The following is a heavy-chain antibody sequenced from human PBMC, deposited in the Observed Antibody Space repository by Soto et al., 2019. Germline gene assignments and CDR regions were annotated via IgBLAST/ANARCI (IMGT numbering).Heavy chain of an antibody. V-gene: IGHV3-23*01. CDR1: EFTFSSYA. J-gene: IGHJ3*02. CDR2: IDTSGTNT. D-gene: IGHD3-9*01. Sequence: EVHLLESGGGLAQPGGSLRLSCAASEFTFSSYAMSWIRQAPGKGLEWVSTIDTSGTNTYFADSVKGRFTISRDNSKSTLYLHMSSLRAEDTAVYYCAKDLTGGGAFDTWGQGTMVTVSS. CDR3: AKDLTGGGAFDT.